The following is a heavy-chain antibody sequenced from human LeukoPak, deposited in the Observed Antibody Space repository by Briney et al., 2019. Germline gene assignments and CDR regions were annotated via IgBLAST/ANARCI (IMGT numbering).Heavy chain of an antibody. CDR3: AKQLESGTYSAFDI. CDR2: IRYDGSNK. D-gene: IGHD1-26*01. Sequence: GGSLRLSCSASGFTFRSYGMHWVRQAPGKGLEWVAFIRYDGSNKPYVDSVKGRFTISRDNSKNTLYLQMNSLRAEDTAVYYCAKQLESGTYSAFDIWGQGTVVTVSS. CDR1: GFTFRSYG. J-gene: IGHJ3*02. V-gene: IGHV3-30*02.